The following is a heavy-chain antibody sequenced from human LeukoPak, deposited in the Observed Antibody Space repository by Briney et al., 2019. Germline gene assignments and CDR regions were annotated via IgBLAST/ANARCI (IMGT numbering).Heavy chain of an antibody. CDR2: ISGDGITT. D-gene: IGHD3-10*01. J-gene: IGHJ4*01. CDR1: GFTFSNYW. CDR3: ARGFYGSGNS. V-gene: IGHV3-74*01. Sequence: GGSLRLSCAASGFTFSNYWMYWVRQAPGRGPLWVSRISGDGITTYYAGSVKGRFAISRDNAKNTLYLQMHRLRAEDSAVYYCARGFYGSGNSWGHGTLVTVSS.